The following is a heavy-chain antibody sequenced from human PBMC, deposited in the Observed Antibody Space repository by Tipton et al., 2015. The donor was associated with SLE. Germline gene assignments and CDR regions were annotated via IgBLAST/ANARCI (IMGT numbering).Heavy chain of an antibody. J-gene: IGHJ3*02. CDR1: GGSISSGDYY. V-gene: IGHV4-30-4*08. CDR2: IYTSGST. Sequence: TLSLTCTVSGGSISSGDYYWSWIRQPPGKGLEWIGYIYTSGSTNYNPSLKSRVTISVDTSKNQFSLRLSSVTAADTAVYYCASGAGGDAFDIWGQGTMVTVSS. D-gene: IGHD3-16*01. CDR3: ASGAGGDAFDI.